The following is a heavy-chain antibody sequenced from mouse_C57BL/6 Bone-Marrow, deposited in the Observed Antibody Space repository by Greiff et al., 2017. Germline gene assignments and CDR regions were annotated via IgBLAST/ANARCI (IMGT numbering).Heavy chain of an antibody. CDR1: GYAFSSYW. CDR2: IYPGDGDT. Sequence: QVQLKESGAELVKPGASVKISCKASGYAFSSYWMNWVKQRPGKGLEWIGQIYPGDGDTNYNGKFKGKATLTADKSSSTAYMQLSSLTSEDSAVYFCARLRSDYAMDYWGQGTSVTVSS. J-gene: IGHJ4*01. CDR3: ARLRSDYAMDY. V-gene: IGHV1-80*01.